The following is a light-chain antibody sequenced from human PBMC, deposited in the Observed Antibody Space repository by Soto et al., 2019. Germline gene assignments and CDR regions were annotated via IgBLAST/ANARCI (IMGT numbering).Light chain of an antibody. CDR3: QQSYSTLLT. CDR2: AAS. J-gene: IGKJ1*01. CDR1: PSISSY. Sequence: IQMTQSPSYLSASVGDRVTITCRASPSISSYLNWYQQKPGKAPKLLIYAASSLQSGVPSRFSGSGSGTDFTLTISSLQPEDFATYYCQQSYSTLLTFGQGTKVEIK. V-gene: IGKV1-39*01.